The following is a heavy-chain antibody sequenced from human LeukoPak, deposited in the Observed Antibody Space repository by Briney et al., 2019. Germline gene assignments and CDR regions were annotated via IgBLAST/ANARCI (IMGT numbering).Heavy chain of an antibody. D-gene: IGHD1-26*01. CDR3: ARSMIVGATRSGYFNS. CDR1: GFTLSSYE. J-gene: IGHJ4*02. CDR2: INSSDGTI. Sequence: PGGSLRLSCAASGFTLSSYEMNWLRQAPGKGLEWVSYINSSDGTIYYADSVKGRFTISRDNAKNSLFLQMNSLRAEDTAVYYCARSMIVGATRSGYFNSWGQGTLVTVSS. V-gene: IGHV3-48*03.